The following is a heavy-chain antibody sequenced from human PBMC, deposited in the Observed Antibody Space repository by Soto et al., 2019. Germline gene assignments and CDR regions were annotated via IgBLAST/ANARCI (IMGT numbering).Heavy chain of an antibody. CDR2: IIPIFGTA. CDR3: ARGVHYDSSGYYYFY. D-gene: IGHD3-22*01. CDR1: GGTFNNYA. V-gene: IGHV1-69*13. J-gene: IGHJ4*02. Sequence: ASVKVSCKASGGTFNNYAVSWVRQAPGQGLEWMGGIIPIFGTANYAQKFQGRVTITADESTSTAYMELRSLRSEDTAVYYCARGVHYDSSGYYYFYWGQGTPVTSPQ.